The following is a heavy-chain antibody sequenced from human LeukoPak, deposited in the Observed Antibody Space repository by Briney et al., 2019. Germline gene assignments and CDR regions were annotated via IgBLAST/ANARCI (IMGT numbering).Heavy chain of an antibody. D-gene: IGHD6-13*01. CDR3: ARVVGLTGYSSSWYSGYYYYMDV. V-gene: IGHV1-69*06. Sequence: SVKVSCKASVGTFSSYSISWVRQAPGQGLEWMGGIIPIFGTTNYAQKFQDRVTITADKSTSTAYMELGSLRSEDTAVYYCARVVGLTGYSSSWYSGYYYYMDVWGKGTTVTVSS. J-gene: IGHJ6*03. CDR1: VGTFSSYS. CDR2: IIPIFGTT.